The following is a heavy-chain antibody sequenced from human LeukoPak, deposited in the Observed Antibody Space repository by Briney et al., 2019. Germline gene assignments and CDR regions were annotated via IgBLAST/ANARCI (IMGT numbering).Heavy chain of an antibody. CDR1: GFTFSTYS. Sequence: PGGSLRLSCAASGFTFSTYSMNWVRRAPGKGLEWVSYISSSSTTIYFADSVKGRFTISRDNAKNSLYLQMNSLRAEDTAVYHCARRSYSHDAFDIWGQGTMATVSS. CDR2: ISSSSTTI. CDR3: ARRSYSHDAFDI. J-gene: IGHJ3*02. D-gene: IGHD2-21*01. V-gene: IGHV3-48*01.